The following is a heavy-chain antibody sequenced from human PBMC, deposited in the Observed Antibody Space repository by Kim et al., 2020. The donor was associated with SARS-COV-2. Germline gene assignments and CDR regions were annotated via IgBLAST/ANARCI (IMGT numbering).Heavy chain of an antibody. D-gene: IGHD3-3*01. V-gene: IGHV4-59*01. CDR3: ARGLGDTYYDFWSGYRPYYFDY. J-gene: IGHJ4*02. CDR1: GGSISSYY. Sequence: SETLSLTCTVSGGSISSYYWSWIRQPPGKGLEWIGYIYCSGSTNYNPSLKSRVTISVDTSKNQFSLKLSSVTAADTAVYYCARGLGDTYYDFWSGYRPYYFDYWGQGTLVTVSS. CDR2: IYCSGST.